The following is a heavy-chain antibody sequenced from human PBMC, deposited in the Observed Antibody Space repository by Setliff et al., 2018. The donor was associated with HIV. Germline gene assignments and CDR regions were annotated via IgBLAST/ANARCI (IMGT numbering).Heavy chain of an antibody. Sequence: GASVKVSCKASGFTFTSYDINWVRQATGQGLEWMGRMNPNSGNTGDAQKFQGRVTMTGNTSISTAYMDLSSLRSEDTAVYYCARGGGGYYYVGAVESWGQGTMVTVAS. CDR2: MNPNSGNT. D-gene: IGHD3-22*01. CDR3: ARGGGGYYYVGAVES. J-gene: IGHJ3*02. CDR1: GFTFTSYD. V-gene: IGHV1-8*02.